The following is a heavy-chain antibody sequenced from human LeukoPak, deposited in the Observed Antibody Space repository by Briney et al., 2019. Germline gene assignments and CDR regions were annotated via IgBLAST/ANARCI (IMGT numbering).Heavy chain of an antibody. CDR2: ISDSGGST. V-gene: IGHV3-23*01. CDR3: AKRGVVIRVILVGFHKEAYYFDS. CDR1: GITLSNYG. J-gene: IGHJ4*02. D-gene: IGHD3-22*01. Sequence: PGGSLRLSCAVSGITLSNYGMSWVRQAPGKGGEWVAGISDSGGSTNYADSVKGRFTISRDNPKNTLYLQMNSLRAEDTAVYFCAKRGVVIRVILVGFHKEAYYFDSWGQGALVTVSS.